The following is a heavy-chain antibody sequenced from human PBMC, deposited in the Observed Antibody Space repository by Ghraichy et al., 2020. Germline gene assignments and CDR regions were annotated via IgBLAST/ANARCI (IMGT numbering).Heavy chain of an antibody. CDR1: GGTIRSYY. Sequence: ESLNISCTVSGGTIRSYYWSWIRQHAGKGLEWIGRIYSTGITNYNPSLASRVTMSLDTSKNQVSLKLSSVTAADTAVYYCARGPITMIRGLIISSFDNWGRGTLVTVSS. J-gene: IGHJ4*02. D-gene: IGHD3-10*01. CDR2: IYSTGIT. V-gene: IGHV4-4*07. CDR3: ARGPITMIRGLIISSFDN.